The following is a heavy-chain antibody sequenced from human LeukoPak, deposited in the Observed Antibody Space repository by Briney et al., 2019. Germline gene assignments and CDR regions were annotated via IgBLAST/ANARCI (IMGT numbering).Heavy chain of an antibody. CDR2: IIPIFGTA. V-gene: IGHV1-69*06. CDR1: GGTFSSYG. J-gene: IGHJ4*02. CDR3: XXXXXXXYYDSSGYSDY. D-gene: IGHD3-22*01. Sequence: SVKVSCKASGGTFSSYGMSWVRQAPGQGLEWMGGIIPIFGTANYAQKFQGRVTITADKSTSTAYMELSSLRSEETAVYYCXXXXXXXYYDSSGYSDYWGQGTLVTVSS.